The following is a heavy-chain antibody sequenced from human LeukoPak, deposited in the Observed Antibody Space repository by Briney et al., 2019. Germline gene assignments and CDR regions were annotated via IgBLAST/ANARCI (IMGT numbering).Heavy chain of an antibody. Sequence: ASVKVSCKASGYTFTGYYMHWVRQAPGQGLEWMGWINPNSGGTNYAQKFQGRVTMTRDTSISTAYMELSRLRSDDTAVYYCAGAHGPQWAFDIWGQGTAVTVSS. J-gene: IGHJ3*02. CDR3: AGAHGPQWAFDI. CDR1: GYTFTGYY. V-gene: IGHV1-2*02. CDR2: INPNSGGT. D-gene: IGHD6-19*01.